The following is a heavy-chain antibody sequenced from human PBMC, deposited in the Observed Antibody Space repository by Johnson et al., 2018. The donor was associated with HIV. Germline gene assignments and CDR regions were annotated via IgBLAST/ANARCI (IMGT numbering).Heavy chain of an antibody. V-gene: IGHV3-30*18. CDR2: ISYDGGNK. CDR1: GFTISSYG. D-gene: IGHD1-26*01. CDR3: AKWRIGGATFSDAFDI. J-gene: IGHJ3*02. Sequence: VQLVESGGGVVQPGRSLRLSCAASGFTISSYGMHWVRQAPGKGLEWVAVISYDGGNKYYADSVKGRFTISRDNSKNTLYLQMNSLRAENTAVYYCAKWRIGGATFSDAFDIGCQVTMVTVSS.